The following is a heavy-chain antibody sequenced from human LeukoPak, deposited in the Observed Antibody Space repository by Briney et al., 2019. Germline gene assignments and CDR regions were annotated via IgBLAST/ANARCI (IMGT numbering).Heavy chain of an antibody. CDR3: ATAHYGDPYYYYGMDV. J-gene: IGHJ6*02. CDR1: GYTLTELS. CDR2: FDPEDGET. D-gene: IGHD4-17*01. V-gene: IGHV1-24*01. Sequence: ASVKVSCKVSGYTLTELSMHWVRQAPGKGLEGVGGFDPEDGETIYAQKFQGRVTMTEDTSTDTAYMELSSLRSEDTAVYYCATAHYGDPYYYYGMDVWGQGTTVTVSS.